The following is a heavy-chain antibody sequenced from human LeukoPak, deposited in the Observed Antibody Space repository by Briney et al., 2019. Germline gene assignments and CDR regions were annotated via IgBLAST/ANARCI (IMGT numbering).Heavy chain of an antibody. D-gene: IGHD2-21*01. CDR3: ATDGGYSADY. Sequence: PGGSLRLSYAAYGFTFSSSWMHWVRQALGKGLVWVSHIRTDGSSTTYADSVRGRFTISRDNAGNTVYLQMNGLRAEDTAVYYCATDGGYSADYWGQGVSVTVSS. CDR1: GFTFSSSW. J-gene: IGHJ4*02. CDR2: IRTDGSST. V-gene: IGHV3-74*01.